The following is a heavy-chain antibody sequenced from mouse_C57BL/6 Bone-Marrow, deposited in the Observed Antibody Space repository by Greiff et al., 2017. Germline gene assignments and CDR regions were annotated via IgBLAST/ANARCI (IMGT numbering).Heavy chain of an antibody. V-gene: IGHV1-55*01. D-gene: IGHD1-1*01. CDR2: IYPGSGST. CDR3: ARGTTDIPCYAMDY. J-gene: IGHJ4*01. Sequence: QVQLQQPGAELVKPGASVKMSCKASGYTLTSYWITWVKQRPGQGLEWIGDIYPGSGSTNYNEKFKSKATLTVDTSSSTAYMQLSSLTSEDSAVYYCARGTTDIPCYAMDYWGQGTSVTVSS. CDR1: GYTLTSYW.